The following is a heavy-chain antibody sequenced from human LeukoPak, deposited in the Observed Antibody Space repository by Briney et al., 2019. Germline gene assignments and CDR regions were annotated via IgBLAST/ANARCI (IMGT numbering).Heavy chain of an antibody. J-gene: IGHJ3*01. CDR3: VRDLIVVVAVDGALDV. D-gene: IGHD2-21*01. CDR2: ITSSSSYI. Sequence: PGGSLRLSCAASGFTFSHYSMNWVRQAPGKGLEWVSSITSSSSYIKYADSVKGRFSISRDNAKNSLYLQMNSLRADDTAVYYCVRDLIVVVAVDGALDVWGQGTMVTVSS. V-gene: IGHV3-21*06. CDR1: GFTFSHYS.